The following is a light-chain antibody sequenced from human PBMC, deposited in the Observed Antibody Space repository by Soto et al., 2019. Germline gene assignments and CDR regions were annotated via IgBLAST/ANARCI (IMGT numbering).Light chain of an antibody. CDR3: HQYNGWPRT. CDR2: GAS. CDR1: QRLSSN. Sequence: EIVLTQSPVTLSVSPGERVTLSFRASQRLSSNLAWYQQRPGQAPRLLIYGASIRATDIPARFIGSGSGTEFTLTISSLQSEDFAVYYCHQYNGWPRTFGQGTKV. V-gene: IGKV3-15*01. J-gene: IGKJ1*01.